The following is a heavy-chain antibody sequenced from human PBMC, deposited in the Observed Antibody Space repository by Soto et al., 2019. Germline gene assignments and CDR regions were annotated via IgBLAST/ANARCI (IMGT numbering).Heavy chain of an antibody. D-gene: IGHD6-19*01. Sequence: GGSLRFSCAASGFTFSSYAMHWVRQAPGKGLEWVAVISYDGSNKYYADSVKGRFTISRDNSKNTLYLQMNSLRAEDTAVYYCARDFGGSDWSTTLGGYYYYGMDVWGQGTTVTVSS. CDR2: ISYDGSNK. J-gene: IGHJ6*02. CDR3: ARDFGGSDWSTTLGGYYYYGMDV. CDR1: GFTFSSYA. V-gene: IGHV3-30-3*01.